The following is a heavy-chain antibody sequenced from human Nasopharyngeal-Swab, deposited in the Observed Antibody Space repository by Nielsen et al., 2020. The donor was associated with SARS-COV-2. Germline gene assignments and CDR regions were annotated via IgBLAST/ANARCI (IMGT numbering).Heavy chain of an antibody. CDR2: ISNDGRSQ. CDR3: ATKVETLHAFDV. V-gene: IGHV3-30*04. J-gene: IGHJ3*01. CDR1: GFSFSDFS. D-gene: IGHD2-21*02. Sequence: GESLKISCAASGFSFSDFSMHWVRQAPGKGLGWVAVISNDGRSQYYADSVKGRFTISRDNPKKSLSLLMNSLRLEDTAVYFCATKVETLHAFDVWGQGTMVTVSS.